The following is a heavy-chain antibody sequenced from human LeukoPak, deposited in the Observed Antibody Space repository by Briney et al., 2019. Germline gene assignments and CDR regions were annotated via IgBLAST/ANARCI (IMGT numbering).Heavy chain of an antibody. CDR2: ISYNGRNN. Sequence: GGSLRLSCAASGFTFYSYGMHWVRQAPGKGLEWVALISYNGRNNYYADSVKGRFTISRDNSKNTLYLQMNSLRAEDTAVYYCARDAEAGTFGGVIVSAPFDYWGQGTLVTVSS. D-gene: IGHD3-16*02. J-gene: IGHJ4*02. CDR3: ARDAEAGTFGGVIVSAPFDY. V-gene: IGHV3-30*03. CDR1: GFTFYSYG.